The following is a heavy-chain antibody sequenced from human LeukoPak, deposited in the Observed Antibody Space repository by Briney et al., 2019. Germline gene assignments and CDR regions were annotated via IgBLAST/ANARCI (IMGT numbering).Heavy chain of an antibody. CDR2: IRSSGSNI. J-gene: IGHJ3*02. D-gene: IGHD3-22*01. CDR1: GFTFSDYY. CDR3: ARATYYYDSSGYPNAFDI. V-gene: IGHV3-11*04. Sequence: GGSLRLSCAASGFTFSDYYMSWIRQAPGKGREWLSYIRSSGSNIYYADSVKGRFTISRDNGKNSLYLQMNSLRAEDTAVYYCARATYYYDSSGYPNAFDIWGQGTMVTVSS.